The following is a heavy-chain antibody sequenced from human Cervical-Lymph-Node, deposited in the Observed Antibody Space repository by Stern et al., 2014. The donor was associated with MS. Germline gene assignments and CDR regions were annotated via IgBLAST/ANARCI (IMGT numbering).Heavy chain of an antibody. CDR2: TIPILGTA. V-gene: IGHV1-69*01. D-gene: IGHD3-10*01. CDR3: ARAASTTSSYNF. J-gene: IGHJ4*02. CDR1: GGSFINNV. Sequence: QVQLVQSGAEVKKPGSSVKVSCQASGGSFINNVISWVRQAPGQGLEWMGGTIPILGTAPYAQKFRGRVTLTSDDSTPTASMELSSLRSDDTAVYFCARAASTTSSYNFWGPGTLVTVSS.